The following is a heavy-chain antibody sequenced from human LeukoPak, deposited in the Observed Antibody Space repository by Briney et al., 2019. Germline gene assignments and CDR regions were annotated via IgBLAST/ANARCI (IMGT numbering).Heavy chain of an antibody. Sequence: SETLSLTCTVSGYSISSGYYWGWIRQPPGKGLEWIGSIYHSGSTYYNPSLKSRVTISVDTSKNQFSLKLSSVTAADTAVYYCARVRSDHTGASYWGQGTLVTVSS. D-gene: IGHD4-17*01. CDR2: IYHSGST. CDR1: GYSISSGYY. CDR3: ARVRSDHTGASY. J-gene: IGHJ4*02. V-gene: IGHV4-38-2*02.